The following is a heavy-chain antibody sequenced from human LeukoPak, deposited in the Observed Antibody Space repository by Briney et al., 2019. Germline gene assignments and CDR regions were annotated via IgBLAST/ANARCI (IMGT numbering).Heavy chain of an antibody. V-gene: IGHV1-2*02. CDR3: ARTVRGGRYYYYYYMDV. CDR1: GYTFTGYY. Sequence: ASVKVSCKASGYTFTGYYMHWVRQAPGQGLEWMGWINPNSGGTNYAQKFQGGVTMTRDTSISTAYMELSRLRSDDTAVYYCARTVRGGRYYYYYYMDVWGKGTTVTISS. D-gene: IGHD3-10*01. CDR2: INPNSGGT. J-gene: IGHJ6*03.